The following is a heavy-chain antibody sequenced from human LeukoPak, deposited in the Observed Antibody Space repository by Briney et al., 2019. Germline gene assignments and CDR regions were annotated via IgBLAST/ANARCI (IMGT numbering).Heavy chain of an antibody. CDR2: ISDTSTLI. CDR3: ARGTSRGSRYGFDS. D-gene: IGHD6-19*01. V-gene: IGHV3-48*01. CDR1: GFSFSSYS. J-gene: IGHJ5*01. Sequence: QPGGSLRLSCAASGFSFSSYSMNWVRQAPGEGLEWVSYISDTSTLIYYAASVKGRFTISRDNAKNSLYLQMNSLRAEDTAMYYCARGTSRGSRYGFDSWGQGILVTVTS.